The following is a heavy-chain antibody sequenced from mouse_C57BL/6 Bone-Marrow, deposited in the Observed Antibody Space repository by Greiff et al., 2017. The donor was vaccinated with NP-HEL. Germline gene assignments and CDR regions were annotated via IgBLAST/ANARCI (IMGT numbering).Heavy chain of an antibody. V-gene: IGHV1-15*01. Sequence: QVQLKESGAELVRPGASVTLSCKASGYTFTDYEMHWVKQTPVHGLEWIGAIDPETGGTAYNQKFKGKAILTADKSSSTAYMELRSLTSEDSAVYYCTRSGYYGSSYGDFDYWGQGTTLTVSS. CDR2: IDPETGGT. J-gene: IGHJ2*01. CDR1: GYTFTDYE. CDR3: TRSGYYGSSYGDFDY. D-gene: IGHD1-1*01.